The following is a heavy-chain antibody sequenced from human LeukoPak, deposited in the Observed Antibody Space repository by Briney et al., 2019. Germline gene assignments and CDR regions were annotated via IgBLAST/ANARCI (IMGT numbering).Heavy chain of an antibody. D-gene: IGHD3-16*02. CDR2: ISAYNGNT. CDR1: GYTFTSYG. J-gene: IGHJ5*02. Sequence: ASVKVSCKASGYTFTSYGISWVRQAPGQGLEWMGWISAYNGNTNYAQKLQGRVTMTTDTSTSTAYMELRSLRSDGTAVHYCARGTPHSMITFGGVISLPKGWFDPWGQGTLVTVSS. V-gene: IGHV1-18*01. CDR3: ARGTPHSMITFGGVISLPKGWFDP.